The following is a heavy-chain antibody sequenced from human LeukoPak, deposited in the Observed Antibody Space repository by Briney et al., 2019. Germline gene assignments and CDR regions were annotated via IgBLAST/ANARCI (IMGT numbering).Heavy chain of an antibody. D-gene: IGHD5-18*01. V-gene: IGHV4-31*03. CDR2: IYYSGST. J-gene: IGHJ4*02. Sequence: PSETLSLTCTVSGGSISSGGYYWSWIRQHPGKGLEWIGYIYYSGSTYYNPSLKSRVTISVDTSKNQFSLKLSSVTAADTAVYYCATHPKRGYSYGYEGGRFDYWGQGTLVTVSS. CDR3: ATHPKRGYSYGYEGGRFDY. CDR1: GGSISSGGYY.